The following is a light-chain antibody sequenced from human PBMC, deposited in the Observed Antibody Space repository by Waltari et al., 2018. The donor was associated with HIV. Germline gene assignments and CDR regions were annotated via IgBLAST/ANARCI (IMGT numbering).Light chain of an antibody. CDR2: SAS. V-gene: IGKV1-9*01. J-gene: IGKJ3*01. Sequence: DILLTQSPSVLSASLADSVTSSCRANQGIRTYLAWYQQSPGRAPNLLIFSASILQDTVPSRFSASGSGTQFTLTINSLQPEDFATYYCQQQNTYPLTFGPGT. CDR3: QQQNTYPLT. CDR1: QGIRTY.